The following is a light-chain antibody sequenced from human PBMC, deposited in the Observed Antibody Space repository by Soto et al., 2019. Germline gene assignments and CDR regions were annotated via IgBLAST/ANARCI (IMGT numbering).Light chain of an antibody. CDR1: QSVSSY. V-gene: IGKV3-11*01. Sequence: IVLTQSPATLSLWPGETAILSCRASQSVSSYLSWYQQKPGQAPRLLIYDASSRAPGVPARFSGSGSGTDFTLTISSLEHEDFALYYCQQRSSWITFGQGTRLEIE. CDR3: QQRSSWIT. J-gene: IGKJ5*01. CDR2: DAS.